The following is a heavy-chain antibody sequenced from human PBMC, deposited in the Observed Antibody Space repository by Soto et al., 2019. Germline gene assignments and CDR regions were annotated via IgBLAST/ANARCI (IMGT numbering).Heavy chain of an antibody. D-gene: IGHD3-22*01. CDR2: IYPGDSDT. J-gene: IGHJ6*02. CDR1: GYSFTSSW. CDR3: ARDSSGYYNSYYYYYGMDV. V-gene: IGHV5-51*01. Sequence: GESVTISCRGSGYSFTSSWIGWVRKIPGKGVEWMGIIYPGDSDTRYSPSFQGQVTISADKSISTAYLQWSSLKASDTAMYYCARDSSGYYNSYYYYYGMDVWGQGNTVTGSS.